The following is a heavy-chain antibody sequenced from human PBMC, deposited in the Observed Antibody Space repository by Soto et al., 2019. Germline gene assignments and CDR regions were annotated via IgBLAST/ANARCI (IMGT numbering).Heavy chain of an antibody. CDR2: INEDSSYI. J-gene: IGHJ6*03. CDR1: GFDFSSYS. CDR3: VRDFGWYFRSGYMDV. D-gene: IGHD3-3*01. Sequence: EVQLVESGGGLFEPGGSLRLSCAASGFDFSSYSMNWVRQAPGKGLEWVSSINEDSSYIYYAHSLRGRFTISRDNAKESLYLQMNSMRAEDTAVYYCVRDFGWYFRSGYMDVWGDGATVTVSS. V-gene: IGHV3-21*02.